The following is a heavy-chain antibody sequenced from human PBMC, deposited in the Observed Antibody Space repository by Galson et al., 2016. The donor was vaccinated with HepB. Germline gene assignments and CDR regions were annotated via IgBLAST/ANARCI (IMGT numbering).Heavy chain of an antibody. J-gene: IGHJ4*02. CDR1: GFTFRNYA. Sequence: SLRLSCAASGFTFRNYALSWVRRAPGKGLEWVSHIDGPTPNTHYADSVRGRFSIYRDNSRDTLYLQMDSLTAEDSAIYYCTTWLSHHFDYWGRGTRVTVPS. D-gene: IGHD6-19*01. CDR2: IDGPTPNT. V-gene: IGHV3-23*01. CDR3: TTWLSHHFDY.